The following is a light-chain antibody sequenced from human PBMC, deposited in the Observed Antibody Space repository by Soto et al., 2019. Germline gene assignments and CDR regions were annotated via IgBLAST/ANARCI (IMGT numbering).Light chain of an antibody. Sequence: EIVLTQSPGTLSLSPGEGATLSCRASQSVTSRNLAWYQQKPGQAPRLLIYAASTRATGVPDRFRGSGSGTDFTLTISSLEPEDFAVYYCQQRSDWPPLTFGGGTKVEMK. CDR1: QSVTSRN. J-gene: IGKJ4*01. CDR3: QQRSDWPPLT. CDR2: AAS. V-gene: IGKV3D-20*02.